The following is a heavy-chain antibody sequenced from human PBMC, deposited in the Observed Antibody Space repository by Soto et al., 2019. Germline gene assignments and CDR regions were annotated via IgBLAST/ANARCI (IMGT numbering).Heavy chain of an antibody. V-gene: IGHV1-18*04. Sequence: QVQLVQSGAEVKKPGASVKVSCKASGYTFTSYGISWVRQAPGQGLEWMGWISAYNGNTNYAQKLQGRVTMTTDTSTSTAYMELRRLRSDDTAVYYCARDSALLRPLDDPLYYYYGMDVWGQGTTVTVSS. D-gene: IGHD2-15*01. J-gene: IGHJ6*02. CDR1: GYTFTSYG. CDR3: ARDSALLRPLDDPLYYYYGMDV. CDR2: ISAYNGNT.